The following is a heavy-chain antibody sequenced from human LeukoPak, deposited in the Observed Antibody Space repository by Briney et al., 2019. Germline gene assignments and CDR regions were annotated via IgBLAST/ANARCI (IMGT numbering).Heavy chain of an antibody. V-gene: IGHV4-39*07. CDR2: INHSGST. CDR1: GGSISGSSYY. J-gene: IGHJ4*02. CDR3: ARGGPPDSSSWYYFDY. Sequence: SETLSLTCTVSGGSISGSSYYWGWIRQPPGKGLEWIGEINHSGSTNYNPSLKSRVTISVDTSKNQFSLKLSSVTAADTAVYYCARGGPPDSSSWYYFDYWGQGTLVTVSS. D-gene: IGHD6-13*01.